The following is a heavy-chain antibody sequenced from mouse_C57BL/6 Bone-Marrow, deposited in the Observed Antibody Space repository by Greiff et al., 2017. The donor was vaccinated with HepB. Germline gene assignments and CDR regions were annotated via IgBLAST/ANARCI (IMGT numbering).Heavy chain of an antibody. CDR2: ISGGGGNT. CDR3: ARGIYGNGDWFAY. D-gene: IGHD2-1*01. CDR1: GFTFSSYT. J-gene: IGHJ3*01. V-gene: IGHV5-9*01. Sequence: EVQVVESGGGLVKPGGSLKLSCAASGFTFSSYTMSWVRQTPEKRLEWVATISGGGGNTYYPDSVKGRFTISRDNAKNTLYLQMSSLRSEDTALYYCARGIYGNGDWFAYWGQGTLVTVSA.